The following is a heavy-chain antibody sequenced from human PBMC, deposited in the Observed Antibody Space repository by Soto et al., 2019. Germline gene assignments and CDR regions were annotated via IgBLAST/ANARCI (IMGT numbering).Heavy chain of an antibody. Sequence: ASVKVSCKASGYAFTSYGISWVRQAPGQGLEWMGWISAYNGNTNYAQKLQGRVTITRDTSASTAYIELSSLRSEDTAVYYCASAIKYYFDYWGQGTLVTVSS. V-gene: IGHV1-18*01. CDR1: GYAFTSYG. J-gene: IGHJ4*02. CDR3: ASAIKYYFDY. CDR2: ISAYNGNT.